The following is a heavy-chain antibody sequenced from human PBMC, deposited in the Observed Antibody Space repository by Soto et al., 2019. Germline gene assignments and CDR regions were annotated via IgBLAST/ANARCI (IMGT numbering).Heavy chain of an antibody. CDR3: ARDFYPLAYYFDH. J-gene: IGHJ4*02. Sequence: PSETLSLTCAVSGASMTTGGFSWTWVRQPPGGGLEWIGHVYHRASTRYNPSLKGRVTMTTDTSTSTAYMEVRSLRSDDTAVYYCARDFYPLAYYFDHWGQGTLVTVSS. CDR1: GASMTTGGFS. CDR2: VYHRAST. V-gene: IGHV4-30-2*01.